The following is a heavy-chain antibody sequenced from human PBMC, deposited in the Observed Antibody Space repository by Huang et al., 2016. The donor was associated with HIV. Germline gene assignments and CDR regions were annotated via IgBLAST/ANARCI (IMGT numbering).Heavy chain of an antibody. J-gene: IGHJ4*02. Sequence: QVQLVQSGAGVKKPGASVTVSCKASGYTFADNYMHWLRQAPGQGLEWIGRINPNGGGTKYAQKFQGRVTMTGDMSISTAYMELSSLTSDDTAVYFCARDIGTLTTFDYWGQGTLVTVSS. V-gene: IGHV1-2*06. CDR1: GYTFADNY. CDR2: INPNGGGT. CDR3: ARDIGTLTTFDY. D-gene: IGHD4-4*01.